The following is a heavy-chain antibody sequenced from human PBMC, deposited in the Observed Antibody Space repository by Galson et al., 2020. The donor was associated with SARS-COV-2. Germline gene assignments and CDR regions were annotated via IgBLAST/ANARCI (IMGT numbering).Heavy chain of an antibody. CDR1: GYTLTELS. CDR2: FDPEDGET. CDR3: ATAPPYCSSTSCHINWFDP. D-gene: IGHD2-2*02. V-gene: IGHV1-24*01. Sequence: EVRDQRASVSVYCKVSGYTLTELSMHWVRQAPGKGLEWMGGFDPEDGETIYAQKFQGRVTMTEDTSTDTAYMELSSLRSEDTAVYYCATAPPYCSSTSCHINWFDPWGQGTLVTVSS. J-gene: IGHJ5*02.